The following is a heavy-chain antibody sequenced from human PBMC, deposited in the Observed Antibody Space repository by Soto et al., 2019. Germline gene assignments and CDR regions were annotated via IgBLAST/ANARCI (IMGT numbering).Heavy chain of an antibody. CDR1: VFTFSSYA. J-gene: IGHJ6*02. D-gene: IGHD1-26*01. CDR2: ISHDGSNK. CDR3: ARGGVGAPYYYYGMDV. Sequence: GGSLRLSCAASVFTFSSYAMHWVRQAPGKGLEWVAVISHDGSNKYYADSVKGRFTISRDNSKNTLYLQMNSLRAEDTAVYYCARGGVGAPYYYYGMDVWGQGITVTVSS. V-gene: IGHV3-30-3*01.